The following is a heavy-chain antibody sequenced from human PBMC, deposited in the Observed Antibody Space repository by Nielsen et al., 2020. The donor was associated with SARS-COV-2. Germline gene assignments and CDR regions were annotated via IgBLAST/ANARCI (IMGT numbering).Heavy chain of an antibody. CDR1: GYTFKRNA. CDR2: INTNTGNP. Sequence: ASVKVSCKASGYTFKRNAMNWVRQAPGQGLEWMGWINTNTGNPTYAQGFTGRFVFSLDTSVSTAYLQISSLKAEDTAVYYCARGRYCSSTSCYDDYYYYGMDVWGQGTTVTVSS. CDR3: ARGRYCSSTSCYDDYYYYGMDV. V-gene: IGHV7-4-1*02. J-gene: IGHJ6*02. D-gene: IGHD2-2*01.